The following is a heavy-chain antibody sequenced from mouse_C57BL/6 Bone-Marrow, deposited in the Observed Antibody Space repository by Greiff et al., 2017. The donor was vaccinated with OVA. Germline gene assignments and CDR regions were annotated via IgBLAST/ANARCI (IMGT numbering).Heavy chain of an antibody. CDR2: ISYDGSN. V-gene: IGHV3-6*01. CDR3: ARGYYDYPWFAY. CDR1: GYSITSGYY. J-gene: IGHJ3*01. D-gene: IGHD2-4*01. Sequence: ESGPGLVKPSQSLSLTCSVTGYSITSGYYWTWIRQFPGNKLEWMGYISYDGSNNYNPSLKNRISITRDTSKNQFFLKLNSVTTEDTATYYCARGYYDYPWFAYWGQGTLVTVSA.